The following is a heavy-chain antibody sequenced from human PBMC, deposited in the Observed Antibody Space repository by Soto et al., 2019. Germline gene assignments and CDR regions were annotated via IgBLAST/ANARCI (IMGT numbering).Heavy chain of an antibody. V-gene: IGHV4-31*03. J-gene: IGHJ3*02. CDR1: GGSINTGGYY. CDR3: ARGTYYYDSSGYENAFDI. D-gene: IGHD3-22*01. Sequence: SETLSLTCTVPGGSINTGGYYWTWIRQHAGKGLEWFGNIYNSGTTYYNPSLEGRVSISLDTSKNQFSLKVTSVTDADSAVYYCARGTYYYDSSGYENAFDIWGQGTMVTVSS. CDR2: IYNSGTT.